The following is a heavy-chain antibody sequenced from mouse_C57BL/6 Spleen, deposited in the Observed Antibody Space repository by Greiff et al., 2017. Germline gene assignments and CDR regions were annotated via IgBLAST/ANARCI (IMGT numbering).Heavy chain of an antibody. Sequence: EVLLVESGGGLVKPGGSLKLSCAASGFTFSSYAMSWVRQTPEKRLEWVATISDGGSYTYYPDNVKGRFTISRDNAKNNLYLQMSHLKSEDTAMYYCARESSQLQNFDVWGTGTTVTVSS. D-gene: IGHD6-1*01. J-gene: IGHJ1*03. CDR2: ISDGGSYT. CDR3: ARESSQLQNFDV. V-gene: IGHV5-4*01. CDR1: GFTFSSYA.